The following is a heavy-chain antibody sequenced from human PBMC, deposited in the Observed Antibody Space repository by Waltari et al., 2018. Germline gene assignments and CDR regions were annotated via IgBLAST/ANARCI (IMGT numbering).Heavy chain of an antibody. CDR1: GDTLTSYY. D-gene: IGHD3-3*01. V-gene: IGHV4-59*01. CDR2: NQFGGNT. CDR3: AAFYPTGGPLDWFPFDP. Sequence: VQLQESGPGLVKPSETLSLTCSVSGDTLTSYYWSWIRQPPGKGLEWIGYNQFGGNTNYNPSLESRVTISVDTLRNRFSLKLTSVTAADTAMYYCAAFYPTGGPLDWFPFDPWGQGTLVTVSS. J-gene: IGHJ5*02.